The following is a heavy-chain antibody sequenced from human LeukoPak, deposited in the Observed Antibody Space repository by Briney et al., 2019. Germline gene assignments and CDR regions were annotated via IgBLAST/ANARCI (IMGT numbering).Heavy chain of an antibody. CDR3: ARAMIKDAFDI. CDR1: GYTFTAYY. V-gene: IGHV1-46*01. D-gene: IGHD3-22*01. CDR2: INPSGGST. J-gene: IGHJ3*02. Sequence: ASVKVSCKAYGYTFTAYYLHWVRQAPGQGLEWMGIINPSGGSTSYAQKFQGRVTMTRDTSTSTVYMELSSLRSEDTAVYYCARAMIKDAFDIWGQGTMVTVSS.